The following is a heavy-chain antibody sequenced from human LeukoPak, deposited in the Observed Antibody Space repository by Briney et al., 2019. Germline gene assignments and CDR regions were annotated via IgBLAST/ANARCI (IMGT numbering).Heavy chain of an antibody. J-gene: IGHJ4*02. CDR2: IKLDGSEE. D-gene: IGHD1-14*01. CDR3: VKDNPLDY. V-gene: IGHV3-7*01. CDR1: GFTFSSYW. Sequence: GGSLRLSCAASGFTFSSYWMNWVRQAPGKGLEWVANIKLDGSEEYYVDSVKGRFTISRDNAKNSLFLQMNSLRPEDTALYYCVKDNPLDYWGQGTLVVVSS.